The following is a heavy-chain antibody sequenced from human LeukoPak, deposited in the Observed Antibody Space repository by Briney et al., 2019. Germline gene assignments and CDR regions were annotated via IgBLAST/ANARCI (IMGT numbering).Heavy chain of an antibody. Sequence: GGSLRLSCAASGFTFSSYWMHWVREAPGKGLVWVSRIKSDGSTRYADSVKGRFTVSRDNAKNTVSLQMNSLRAEDTGVYYCARAPSEIGGYYPEYFRHWGQGTLVIVSS. CDR1: GFTFSSYW. CDR3: ARAPSEIGGYYPEYFRH. D-gene: IGHD3-22*01. J-gene: IGHJ1*01. V-gene: IGHV3-74*01. CDR2: IKSDGST.